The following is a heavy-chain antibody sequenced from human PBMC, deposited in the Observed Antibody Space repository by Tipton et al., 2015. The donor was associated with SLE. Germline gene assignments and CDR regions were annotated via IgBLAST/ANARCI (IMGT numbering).Heavy chain of an antibody. CDR1: GGSIISSDYY. CDR2: MYYRGST. D-gene: IGHD3/OR15-3a*01. CDR3: ARQRGYNYGLYNWFDP. Sequence: TLSLTCTISGGSIISSDYYWGWIRQPPGKGLEWSGSMYYRGSTYNNPSLERRVTMSLDTSKNQFSLKLNSVTAADTAVYYCARQRGYNYGLYNWFDPWGQGTLVTVSS. J-gene: IGHJ5*02. V-gene: IGHV4-39*07.